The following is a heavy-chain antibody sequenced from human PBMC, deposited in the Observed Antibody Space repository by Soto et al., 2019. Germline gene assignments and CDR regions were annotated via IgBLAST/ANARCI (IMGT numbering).Heavy chain of an antibody. CDR3: ARRWGRTFDY. Sequence: SETLSLTCTVSGGSISSYYWSWIRQPPGKGLEWIGYIYYSGSTNYNPSRKSRVTISVDTSKNQFSLKLSSVTAADTAVYYCARRWGRTFDYWGQGTLVTVSS. CDR2: IYYSGST. CDR1: GGSISSYY. J-gene: IGHJ4*02. D-gene: IGHD7-27*01. V-gene: IGHV4-59*08.